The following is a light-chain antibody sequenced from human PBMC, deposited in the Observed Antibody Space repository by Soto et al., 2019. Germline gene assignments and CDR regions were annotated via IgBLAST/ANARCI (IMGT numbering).Light chain of an antibody. J-gene: IGLJ2*01. CDR3: CSFVGSSTVV. V-gene: IGLV2-23*01. CDR1: SSDVGSYNL. CDR2: EGS. Sequence: QSALTQPASVSGSPGQSITISCTGTSSDVGSYNLVSWYQQHPGKAPKLMIYEGSKRPSGVSNRFSGSKSGNTASLTISGLQTEDEADYYCCSFVGSSTVVFGGGTKFTVL.